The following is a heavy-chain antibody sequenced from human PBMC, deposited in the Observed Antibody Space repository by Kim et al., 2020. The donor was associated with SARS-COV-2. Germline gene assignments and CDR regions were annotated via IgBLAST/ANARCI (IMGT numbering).Heavy chain of an antibody. CDR2: TYYRSKWYN. Sequence: SQTLSLTCAISGDSVSSNSAAWNWIRQSPSRGLEWLGRTYYRSKWYNDYAVSVKSRITINPDTSKNQFSLQLNSVTPEDTAVYYCATSPYCSSTSCYVTRDYWGQGTLVTLSS. D-gene: IGHD2-2*01. J-gene: IGHJ4*02. CDR3: ATSPYCSSTSCYVTRDY. CDR1: GDSVSSNSAA. V-gene: IGHV6-1*01.